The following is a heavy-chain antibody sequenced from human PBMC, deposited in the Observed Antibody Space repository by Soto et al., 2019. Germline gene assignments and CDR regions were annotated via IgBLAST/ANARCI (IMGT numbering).Heavy chain of an antibody. V-gene: IGHV4-34*12. Sequence: AETLSLTCAIYGASLGGFHWNWVRQAPGKGLEWIGELIHGGSTNYNPSLKSRVSFSLDTSKNQFSLHLMSVTAADTAVYYCARSPLGYDYVRQTWREVGDSFDIWGRGTMVTVSS. CDR2: LIHGGST. D-gene: IGHD3-16*01. J-gene: IGHJ3*02. CDR1: GASLGGFH. CDR3: ARSPLGYDYVRQTWREVGDSFDI.